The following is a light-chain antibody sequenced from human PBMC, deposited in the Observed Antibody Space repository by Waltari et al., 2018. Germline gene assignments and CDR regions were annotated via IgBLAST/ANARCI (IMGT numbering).Light chain of an antibody. V-gene: IGLV2-11*01. CDR3: GSDADTSP. CDR2: IVT. Sequence: QSALTQPRPVSGSPGQSATISCTGASTNIGGYTYVSWYQQHPGKAPKLIIYIVTKRPSAGPYRFSASKSGDTASLIVSVLQAEDEADYYCGSDADTSPFGAGTKVTVL. CDR1: STNIGGYTY. J-gene: IGLJ1*01.